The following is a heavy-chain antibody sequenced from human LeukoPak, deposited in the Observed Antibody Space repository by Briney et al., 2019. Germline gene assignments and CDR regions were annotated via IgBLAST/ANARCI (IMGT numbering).Heavy chain of an antibody. CDR2: ISSGGGRK. V-gene: IGHV3-23*01. J-gene: IGHJ6*02. Sequence: GGSLRLSCAASGFNFSRSGMSWVREAAGKGVRRVSAISSGGGRKYYTVSVKVRFTISRDNSKNTLYLQMNSLRAEDTAVFYCAKVRGTPYCTNGVCSLYYYYAMEVCGQGTTVTVSS. CDR3: AKVRGTPYCTNGVCSLYYYYAMEV. CDR1: GFNFSRSG. D-gene: IGHD2-8*01.